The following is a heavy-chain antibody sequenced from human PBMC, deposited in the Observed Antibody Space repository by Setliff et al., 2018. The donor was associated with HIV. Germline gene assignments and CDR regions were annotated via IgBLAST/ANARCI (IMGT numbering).Heavy chain of an antibody. J-gene: IGHJ5*02. V-gene: IGHV3-21*01. CDR1: GGSLSGYY. D-gene: IGHD3-22*01. Sequence: ETLSLTCAVYGGSLSGYYWSWVRQAPGKGLEWVSSIGSGGSYIFYADSVKGRFTISRDNAENSLYLQMNSLRAEDTAVYYCARELYYYDSSGYYYRWFDPWGQGTLVTVSS. CDR3: ARELYYYDSSGYYYRWFDP. CDR2: IGSGGSYI.